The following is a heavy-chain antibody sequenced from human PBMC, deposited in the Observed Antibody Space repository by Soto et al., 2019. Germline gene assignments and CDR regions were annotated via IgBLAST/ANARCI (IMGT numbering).Heavy chain of an antibody. CDR1: GGTFSSYA. V-gene: IGHV1-69*12. CDR3: ARERIGTMIVVVTSGFDL. CDR2: IIPIFGTA. J-gene: IGHJ2*01. D-gene: IGHD3-22*01. Sequence: QVQLGQSGAEVKKPGSSVKVSCKASGGTFSSYAISWVRQAPGQGLEWMGGIIPIFGTANYAQKFQGRVTIPADESTSTAYMELSSLRSEDTAVYSCARERIGTMIVVVTSGFDLWGRGTLVTVSS.